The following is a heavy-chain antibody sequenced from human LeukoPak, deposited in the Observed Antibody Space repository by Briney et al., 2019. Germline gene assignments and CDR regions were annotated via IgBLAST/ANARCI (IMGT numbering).Heavy chain of an antibody. CDR3: ARGTYYYGSGIHYYFDY. Sequence: GGSLRLSCAASGFTFSSYWMSWVRQAPGKGLEWVANIKQDGSEKYYVDSVKGRFTISRDNAKNSLYLQMNSLRAEDTAVYYCARGTYYYGSGIHYYFDYWGQGTPVTVSS. V-gene: IGHV3-7*01. CDR2: IKQDGSEK. D-gene: IGHD3-10*01. J-gene: IGHJ4*02. CDR1: GFTFSSYW.